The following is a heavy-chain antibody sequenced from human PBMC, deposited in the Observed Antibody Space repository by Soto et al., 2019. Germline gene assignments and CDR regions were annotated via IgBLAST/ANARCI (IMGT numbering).Heavy chain of an antibody. D-gene: IGHD6-6*01. V-gene: IGHV4-30-4*01. CDR1: GGSISSGDYY. J-gene: IGHJ4*02. CDR3: ARVLKGIAARPFDY. Sequence: SETLSLTCTVSGGSISSGDYYWSWIRQPPGKGLEWIGYIYYSGSTYYNPSLKSRVTISVDTSKNQFSLKLSSVTAADTAVYYCARVLKGIAARPFDYWGQGTLVTVSS. CDR2: IYYSGST.